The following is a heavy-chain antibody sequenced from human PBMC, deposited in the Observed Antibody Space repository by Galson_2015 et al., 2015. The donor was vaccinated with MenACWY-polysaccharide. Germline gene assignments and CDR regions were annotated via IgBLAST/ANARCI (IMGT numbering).Heavy chain of an antibody. D-gene: IGHD5-18*01. CDR3: ARDGYRFGYY. Sequence: SLRLSCAASGFTFSKFSMHWVRQAPGKGLEWVALISYDGDRQYYVDSVKGRFTVSRDNSKNTVYLQMDSLRTEDSAVHFCARDGYRFGYY. V-gene: IGHV3-30*03. J-gene: IGHJ6*01. CDR2: ISYDGDRQ. CDR1: GFTFSKFS.